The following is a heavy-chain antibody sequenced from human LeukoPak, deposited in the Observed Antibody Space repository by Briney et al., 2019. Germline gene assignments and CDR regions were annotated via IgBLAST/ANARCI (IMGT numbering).Heavy chain of an antibody. J-gene: IGHJ4*02. CDR1: GFTFGRFC. CDR3: ARDGGYCSSTSCYILFDY. CDR2: ISSSSSYI. V-gene: IGHV3-21*01. D-gene: IGHD2-2*02. Sequence: GALGLFCGASGFTFGRFCLEWVRQAPGKGLGVVSSISSSSSYIYYADSVKGRFTISRDNAKNSLYLQMNSLRAEDTAVYYCARDGGYCSSTSCYILFDYWGQGTLVTVSS.